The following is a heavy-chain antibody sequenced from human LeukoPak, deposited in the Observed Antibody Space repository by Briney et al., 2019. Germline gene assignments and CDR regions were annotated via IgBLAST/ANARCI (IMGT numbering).Heavy chain of an antibody. CDR3: AKHFFGSGSYYNVDY. CDR1: GFTFSNYA. Sequence: GGSLRLSCAASGFTFSNYAMTWVRQAPGKGLEWVSALTGGGGSGGRTYYADSVKGRFTISRDNSKNTLYLQMNSLRADDTAVYYCAKHFFGSGSYYNVDYWGQGTLVTVSS. J-gene: IGHJ4*02. D-gene: IGHD3-10*01. V-gene: IGHV3-23*01. CDR2: LTGGGGSGGRT.